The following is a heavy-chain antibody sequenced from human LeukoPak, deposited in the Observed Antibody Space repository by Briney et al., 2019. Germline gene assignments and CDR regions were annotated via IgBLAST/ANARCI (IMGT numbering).Heavy chain of an antibody. J-gene: IGHJ4*02. D-gene: IGHD7-27*01. Sequence: SETLSLTCTVSGGSISSYYWSWIRQPPGKGLEWIGYIYYSGSTNYNPSLKSRVTISVDTSKNQFSLKLSSVTAADTAVYYCARQRANLRTGDFDYWGQGTLVTVSS. CDR2: IYYSGST. V-gene: IGHV4-59*08. CDR3: ARQRANLRTGDFDY. CDR1: GGSISSYY.